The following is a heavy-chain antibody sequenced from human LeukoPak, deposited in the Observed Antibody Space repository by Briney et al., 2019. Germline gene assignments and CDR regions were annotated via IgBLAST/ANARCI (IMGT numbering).Heavy chain of an antibody. Sequence: PSETLSLTCTVSGGSISSSGYYWSWIRQPPGKGLEWIAYISDIGSINYNPSLKSRVTISLDTSKNQLSLKLRSVTAADTAVYYCAGHHPRNTVDFWGQGTLVTVSS. D-gene: IGHD2/OR15-2a*01. CDR2: ISDIGSI. CDR3: AGHHPRNTVDF. CDR1: GGSISSSGYY. V-gene: IGHV4-61*05. J-gene: IGHJ4*02.